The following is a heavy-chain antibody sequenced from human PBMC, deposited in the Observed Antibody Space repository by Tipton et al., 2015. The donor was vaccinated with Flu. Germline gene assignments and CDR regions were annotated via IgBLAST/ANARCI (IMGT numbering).Heavy chain of an antibody. CDR2: IIQSGNA. V-gene: IGHV4-38-2*02. D-gene: IGHD1-26*01. J-gene: IGHJ3*02. CDR3: ARALNSGREYTFDI. CDR1: GYFISSGYY. Sequence: TLSLTCTVSGYFISSGYYWGWIRQSLGTGLQWSATIIQSGNAYYNPSLRSRVTISVDTTKNLFSLNLSSVTATDTAVYYCARALNSGREYTFDIWGRGTVVTVSS.